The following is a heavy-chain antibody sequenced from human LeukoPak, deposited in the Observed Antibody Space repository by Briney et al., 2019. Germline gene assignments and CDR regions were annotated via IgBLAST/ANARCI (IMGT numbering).Heavy chain of an antibody. Sequence: PGGSLRLSCAASGVTVSSNYMTWVRQAPGKGLEWVSVIYTGGSTYYADSVKGRFTISRDNSKNTLYLQMNSLRAEDTAVYYCTTTGGSYGAHYMDVWGKGTTVTVSS. V-gene: IGHV3-53*01. J-gene: IGHJ6*03. CDR2: IYTGGST. CDR3: TTTGGSYGAHYMDV. D-gene: IGHD1-26*01. CDR1: GVTVSSNY.